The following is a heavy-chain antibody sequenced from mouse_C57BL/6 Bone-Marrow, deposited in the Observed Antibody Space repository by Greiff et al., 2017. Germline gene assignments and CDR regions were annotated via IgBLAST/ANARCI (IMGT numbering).Heavy chain of an antibody. CDR3: ARERNYYSNYDYAMDY. D-gene: IGHD2-5*01. CDR2: INYDGSST. Sequence: EVQRVESEGGLVQPGSSMKLSCTASGFTFSDYYMAWVRQVPEKGLEWVANINYDGSSTYYLDSLKSRFIISRDNAKNILYLQMSSMKSEDTATYYCARERNYYSNYDYAMDYWGQGTSVTVSS. CDR1: GFTFSDYY. V-gene: IGHV5-16*01. J-gene: IGHJ4*01.